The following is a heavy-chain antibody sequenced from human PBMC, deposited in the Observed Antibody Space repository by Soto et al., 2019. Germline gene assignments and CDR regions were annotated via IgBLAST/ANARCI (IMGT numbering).Heavy chain of an antibody. CDR1: GYTLSSYY. D-gene: IGHD6-13*01. CDR2: INPSVAAS. J-gene: IGHJ5*01. V-gene: IGHV1-46*01. CDR3: VKSRNWYD. Sequence: SAKVSCTEFGYTLSSYYIHWAPRAPGHGLESMGVINPSVAASNFAQSFQGRRTMTRDTSTSPVYMDLSRLRSEDTAIYYCVKSRNWYD.